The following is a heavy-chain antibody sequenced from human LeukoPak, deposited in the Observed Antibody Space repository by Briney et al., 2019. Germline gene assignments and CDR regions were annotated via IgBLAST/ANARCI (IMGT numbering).Heavy chain of an antibody. CDR2: ISAYNGNT. D-gene: IGHD2-15*01. J-gene: IGHJ5*02. CDR3: ARVREYCSGGSCRRYWFDP. V-gene: IGHV1-18*01. CDR1: GYTFTSYG. Sequence: ASVKVSCKASGYTFTSYGISWVRQAPGQGLEWMGWISAYNGNTNYAQKLQGRVTMTTDTSTSTAYMELRSLRSEDTAVYYCARVREYCSGGSCRRYWFDPWGQGTLVTVSS.